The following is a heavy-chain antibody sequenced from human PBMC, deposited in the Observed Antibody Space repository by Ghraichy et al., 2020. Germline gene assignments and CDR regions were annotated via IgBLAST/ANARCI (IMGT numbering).Heavy chain of an antibody. CDR3: ARWAAAGSNYYYYGMDV. Sequence: ASVKVSCKASGYTFTGYYMHWVRQAPGQGLEWMGWINPNSGGTNYAQKFQGRVTMTRDTSISTAYMELSRLRSDDTAVYYCARWAAAGSNYYYYGMDVWGQGTTVTVSS. J-gene: IGHJ6*02. CDR1: GYTFTGYY. CDR2: INPNSGGT. V-gene: IGHV1-2*02. D-gene: IGHD6-13*01.